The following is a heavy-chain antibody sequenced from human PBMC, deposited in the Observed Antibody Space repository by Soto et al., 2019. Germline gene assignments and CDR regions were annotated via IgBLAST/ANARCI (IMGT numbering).Heavy chain of an antibody. V-gene: IGHV4-61*05. Sequence: SETLCLTWTVSGGSISSSSYYWSWIRQPPGRGLEWIGFIYYAGSTKYNPSLNSRVTISVDTSKNQFSLTVTSVTAADTAVYYCARRIVATESMDYWGQATLVTVS. CDR1: GGSISSSSYY. D-gene: IGHD5-12*01. CDR2: IYYAGST. CDR3: ARRIVATESMDY. J-gene: IGHJ4*02.